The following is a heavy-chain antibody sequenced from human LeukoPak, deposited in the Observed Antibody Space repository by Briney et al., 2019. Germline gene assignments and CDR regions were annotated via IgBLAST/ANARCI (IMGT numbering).Heavy chain of an antibody. Sequence: SETLSLTCTVSGGSISSGDYYWNWIRQPPGKGLQWIGCIYDSGSTYYSPSLKSRLTISVDTSKNQFSLKLSSVTAADTTVYYCARSSRRRNWLDPWGQGTLVTVSS. CDR3: ARSSRRRNWLDP. V-gene: IGHV4-30-4*01. CDR2: IYDSGST. J-gene: IGHJ5*02. CDR1: GGSISSGDYY.